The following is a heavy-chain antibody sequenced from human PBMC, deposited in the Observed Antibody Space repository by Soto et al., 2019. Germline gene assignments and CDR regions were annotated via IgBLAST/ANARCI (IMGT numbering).Heavy chain of an antibody. CDR1: GFTFSSYS. J-gene: IGHJ6*02. D-gene: IGHD3-3*01. CDR2: ISSSSSTI. Sequence: GGSLRLSCAASGFTFSSYSMNWVRQAPGKGLEWVSYISSSSSTIYYADSVKGRFTISRDNAKNSLYLQMNSLRDEDTAVYYCASSSYHDFWSGYYPKNYYYYGMDVWGQGTTVTVSS. V-gene: IGHV3-48*02. CDR3: ASSSYHDFWSGYYPKNYYYYGMDV.